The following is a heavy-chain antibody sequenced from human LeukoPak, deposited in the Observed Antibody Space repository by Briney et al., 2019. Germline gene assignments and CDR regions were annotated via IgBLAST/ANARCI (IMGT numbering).Heavy chain of an antibody. V-gene: IGHV1-2*02. CDR2: INPNNGDT. CDR3: ARVQGYSTDGRCSF. CDR1: GYTFTGYH. J-gene: IGHJ4*02. D-gene: IGHD2-8*01. Sequence: ASVKVSCKASGYTFTGYHIHWVRQAPGQGLEWMGWINPNNGDTKYAQKFNGRVTMTRDTSISTAYMEMSRLRSDDTAVYYCARVQGYSTDGRCSFWGQGTLVTVSS.